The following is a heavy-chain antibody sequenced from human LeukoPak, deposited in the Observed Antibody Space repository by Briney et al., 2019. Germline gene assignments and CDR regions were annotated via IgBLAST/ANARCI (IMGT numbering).Heavy chain of an antibody. D-gene: IGHD4-17*01. CDR1: GFTFSNYA. V-gene: IGHV3-23*01. J-gene: IGHJ4*02. CDR3: ARDRSGDYYFDY. Sequence: GGSLRLSCAASGFTFSNYAVNWVRQAPGRGLEWVSTIRVNGDSTFYADSVKGRFTISRDNSKNTLYLQMNSLRVEDTAVYYCARDRSGDYYFDYWGQGTLVTVSS. CDR2: IRVNGDST.